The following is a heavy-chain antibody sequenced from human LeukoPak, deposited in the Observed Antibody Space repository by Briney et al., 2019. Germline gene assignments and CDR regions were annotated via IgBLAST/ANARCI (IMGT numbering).Heavy chain of an antibody. CDR3: ARDGYNYVGHFDY. Sequence: GASVKVSCKASGGTFSSYTISWVRQAPGQGLEWIGRIIPILGIANYAQKFQGRVTITADKSTSTAYMELSSLRPEDTAVYYCARDGYNYVGHFDYWGQGTLVTVSS. J-gene: IGHJ4*02. V-gene: IGHV1-69*02. D-gene: IGHD5-24*01. CDR1: GGTFSSYT. CDR2: IIPILGIA.